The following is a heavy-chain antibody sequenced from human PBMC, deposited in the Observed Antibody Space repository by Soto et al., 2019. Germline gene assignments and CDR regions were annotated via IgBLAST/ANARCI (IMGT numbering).Heavy chain of an antibody. CDR2: INGGNGNT. D-gene: IGHD6-19*01. V-gene: IGHV1-3*01. CDR3: ARAVAVPADFDY. CDR1: GYTFTSYG. Sequence: ASVKVSCKASGYTFTSYGISWVRQAPGQGLEWKGWINGGNGNTKYSQKFQGRVTITRDTSASTAYMELSSLRSEDTAVYYCARAVAVPADFDYWGQGTLVTVSS. J-gene: IGHJ4*02.